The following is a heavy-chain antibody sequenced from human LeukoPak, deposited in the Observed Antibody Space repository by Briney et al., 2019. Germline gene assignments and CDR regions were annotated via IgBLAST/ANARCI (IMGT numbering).Heavy chain of an antibody. D-gene: IGHD6-13*01. Sequence: GGSLRLSCAASGFTFSSYAMHWVRQAPGKGLEWVAVISYDGSNKYYVDSVKGRFTISRDNSKNTLYLQMNSLRAEDTAVYYCARGEQLVSPFDHWGQGTLVTVSS. CDR2: ISYDGSNK. CDR3: ARGEQLVSPFDH. V-gene: IGHV3-30-3*01. CDR1: GFTFSSYA. J-gene: IGHJ4*02.